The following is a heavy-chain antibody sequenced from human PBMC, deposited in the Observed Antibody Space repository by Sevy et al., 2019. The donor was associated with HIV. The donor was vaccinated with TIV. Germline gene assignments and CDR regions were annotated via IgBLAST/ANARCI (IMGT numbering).Heavy chain of an antibody. V-gene: IGHV3-7*01. J-gene: IGHJ4*02. CDR3: ARLPTGLQSFNYLLSTYFDS. CDR2: IKHDGSEK. CDR1: GFSFNNHW. Sequence: GGSLRLSCAASGFSFNNHWMSWVRQAPEKGLEWVANIKHDGSEKYYADSLEGRFAVSRDNAKNSLFLQINSLRVEATAVYFCARLPTGLQSFNYLLSTYFDSWGQGTLVTVSS. D-gene: IGHD3-9*01.